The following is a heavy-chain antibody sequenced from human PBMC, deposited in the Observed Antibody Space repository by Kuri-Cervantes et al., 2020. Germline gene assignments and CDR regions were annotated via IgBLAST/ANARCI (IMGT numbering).Heavy chain of an antibody. J-gene: IGHJ4*02. CDR1: GGSFSGYY. Sequence: GSLRLSCAVYGGSFSGYYWSWIRQPPGKGLEWIGEINHSGSTNYNPSLKSRVTISVDTSKNQFSLKLSSVTAADTAVYYCARGHCSGGSCYDYWGQGTLVTVSS. V-gene: IGHV4-34*01. CDR2: INHSGST. CDR3: ARGHCSGGSCYDY. D-gene: IGHD2-15*01.